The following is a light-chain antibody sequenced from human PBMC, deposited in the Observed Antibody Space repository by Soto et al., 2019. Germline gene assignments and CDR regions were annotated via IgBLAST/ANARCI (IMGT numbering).Light chain of an antibody. CDR3: MQALQTPRT. Sequence: DIVMTPSPLSLPVTPGEPASISCRSSQSLLHSNGYNYLDWYLQKPGQSPQLLIYLGSNRASGVPDRFSGSGSGTDFTLKISRVEAEDVGVYYCMQALQTPRTLGQGTKLEIK. CDR1: QSLLHSNGYNY. CDR2: LGS. J-gene: IGKJ2*01. V-gene: IGKV2-28*01.